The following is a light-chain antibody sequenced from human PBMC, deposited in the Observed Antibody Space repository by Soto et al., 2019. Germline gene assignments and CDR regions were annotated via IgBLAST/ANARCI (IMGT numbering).Light chain of an antibody. CDR2: QAS. V-gene: IGKV1-5*03. Sequence: DIQMTQSPSTLSASVGDRVTITCRASQSISSWLAWYQQKPGKAPKLLIYQASSLPSGVPSRFSGSGSGTEFTLTISSLQPDDFAPYYCQSGVTFGGGNKVEIK. J-gene: IGKJ4*01. CDR3: QSGVT. CDR1: QSISSW.